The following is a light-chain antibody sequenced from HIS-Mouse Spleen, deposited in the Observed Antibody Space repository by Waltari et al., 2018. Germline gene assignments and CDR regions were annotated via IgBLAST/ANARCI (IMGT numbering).Light chain of an antibody. CDR3: CSYAGSSTFEV. CDR1: SSYFRSYNL. J-gene: IGLJ2*01. Sequence: QSALTQPASVSGSPGQSITISCTGTSSYFRSYNLVSCYQQHPCKAPKLMIYEGSKRPSGVSNRFSGSKSGNTASLTISGLQAEDEADYYCCSYAGSSTFEVFGGGTKLTVL. CDR2: EGS. V-gene: IGLV2-23*03.